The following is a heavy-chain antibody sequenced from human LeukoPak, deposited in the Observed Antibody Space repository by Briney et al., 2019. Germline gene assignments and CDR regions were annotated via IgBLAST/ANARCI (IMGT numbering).Heavy chain of an antibody. Sequence: GGSLRLSCAASGFTFSSYWIHWVRQAPGKGLVWVSLINSDESITTYADSVKGRFTISRDNAKNTLYLQMNSLRPEDTAVYHCARDLGYSIDYWGQGTLVTVSS. CDR3: ARDLGYSIDY. J-gene: IGHJ4*02. CDR2: INSDESIT. V-gene: IGHV3-74*03. D-gene: IGHD5-18*01. CDR1: GFTFSSYW.